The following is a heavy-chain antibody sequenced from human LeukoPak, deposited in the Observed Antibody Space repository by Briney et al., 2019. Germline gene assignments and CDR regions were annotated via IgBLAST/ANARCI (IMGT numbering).Heavy chain of an antibody. V-gene: IGHV1-2*02. CDR3: ARDLYYYASGSYARPYYFDY. CDR2: INPNSGGT. D-gene: IGHD3-10*01. Sequence: ASVKVSCKASGYTFTGYYIHWVRRAPGQGLEWMGWINPNSGGTNYAQKFQGRVTMTRDTSISTAYMELSRLTSDDTAVYYCARDLYYYASGSYARPYYFDYWGQGTLVTVSS. J-gene: IGHJ4*02. CDR1: GYTFTGYY.